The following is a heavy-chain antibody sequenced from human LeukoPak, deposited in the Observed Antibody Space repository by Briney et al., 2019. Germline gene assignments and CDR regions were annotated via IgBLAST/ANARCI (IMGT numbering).Heavy chain of an antibody. D-gene: IGHD6-13*01. CDR1: GGTFSSYA. V-gene: IGHV1-69*13. J-gene: IGHJ4*02. Sequence: SVKVSCKASGGTFSSYAISWVRQAPGQGLEWMGGIIPIFGTANYAQKFQGRVTITADESTSTAYMELSSLRSEDTAVYYCAISTTIAAAGTSDYWGQGTLVTVSS. CDR3: AISTTIAAAGTSDY. CDR2: IIPIFGTA.